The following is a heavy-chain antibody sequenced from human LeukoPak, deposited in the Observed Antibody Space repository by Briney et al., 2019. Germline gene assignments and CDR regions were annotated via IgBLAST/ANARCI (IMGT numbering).Heavy chain of an antibody. Sequence: ASVKVSCKASGYTSSNYCIHWLRQAPGQGFEWMGIFNPTYSTPIYAQTFEGRVTMTSDMSTSTFYMELSTLRSEDTAVYYCARDLLYGSGSYYNILAAYYYYYYMDVWGKGTTVTISS. CDR3: ARDLLYGSGSYYNILAAYYYYYYMDV. D-gene: IGHD3-10*01. V-gene: IGHV1-46*01. CDR2: FNPTYSTP. CDR1: GYTSSNYC. J-gene: IGHJ6*03.